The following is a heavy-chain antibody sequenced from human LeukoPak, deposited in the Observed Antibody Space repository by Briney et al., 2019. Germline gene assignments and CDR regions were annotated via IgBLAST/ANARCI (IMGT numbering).Heavy chain of an antibody. CDR1: GGSISSGGYY. Sequence: PSETLSLTCTVSGGSISSGGYYWSWDRQHPGKGLEWIGYIYYSGSTYYNPSLKSRVTISVDTSKNQFSLKLSSVTAADTAVYYCARCSWRFGDSAGHNWFDPWGQGTLATVSS. CDR2: IYYSGST. CDR3: ARCSWRFGDSAGHNWFDP. J-gene: IGHJ5*02. V-gene: IGHV4-31*03. D-gene: IGHD3-10*01.